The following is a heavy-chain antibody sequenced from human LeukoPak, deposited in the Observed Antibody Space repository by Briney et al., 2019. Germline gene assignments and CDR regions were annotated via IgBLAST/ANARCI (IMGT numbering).Heavy chain of an antibody. CDR2: IIPILGIA. CDR3: ARDRNSYAATPNWFDP. CDR1: GGTFSSYA. V-gene: IGHV1-69*04. Sequence: SVKVSCTASGGTFSSYAISWVRQAPGQGLEWMGRIIPILGIANYAQKFQGRVTITADKSTSTAYMELSSLRSEDTAVYYCARDRNSYAATPNWFDPWGQGTLVTVSS. D-gene: IGHD5-18*01. J-gene: IGHJ5*02.